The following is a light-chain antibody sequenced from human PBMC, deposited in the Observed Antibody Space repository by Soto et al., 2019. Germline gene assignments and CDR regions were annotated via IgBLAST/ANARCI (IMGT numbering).Light chain of an antibody. CDR2: SAS. V-gene: IGKV1-39*01. J-gene: IGKJ2*01. CDR3: QHGYVAPYN. CDR1: QDINVY. Sequence: DIQMTQSPSSVSASLGDTVTISCRASQDINVYLNWYQQKPGEVPKLLIYSASSLHSGVPSRFTGSGSETDFTLTIRSLQPEDFATYYCQHGYVAPYNFGQGTKVDIK.